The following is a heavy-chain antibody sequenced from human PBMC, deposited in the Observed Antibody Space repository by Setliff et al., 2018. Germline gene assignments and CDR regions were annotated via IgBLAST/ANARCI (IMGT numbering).Heavy chain of an antibody. Sequence: LSLTCTVSGASLSSGTYYWGWIRQPPGKGLEWIGRIYYRGDTYYNASLKGRLTVSVDTAQNQFSLRLTSVTAADTAVYYCARTGTYRYFDYWGQGALVTVSS. CDR2: IYYRGDT. CDR3: ARTGTYRYFDY. J-gene: IGHJ4*02. D-gene: IGHD1-1*01. V-gene: IGHV4-39*01. CDR1: GASLSSGTYY.